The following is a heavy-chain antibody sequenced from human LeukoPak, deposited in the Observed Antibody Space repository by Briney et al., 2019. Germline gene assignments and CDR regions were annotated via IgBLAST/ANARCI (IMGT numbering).Heavy chain of an antibody. V-gene: IGHV3-23*01. Sequence: GGSLRLSCAASGFTFSSYAMSWVRQAPGKGLEWVSAISGSGGSTYYADSVKGRFTISRDNSKNTLYLQMNSLRAEDTAVYYCAKTSLAGSQWLPWYLQHWGQGTLVTVSS. J-gene: IGHJ1*01. CDR2: ISGSGGST. CDR1: GFTFSSYA. D-gene: IGHD6-19*01. CDR3: AKTSLAGSQWLPWYLQH.